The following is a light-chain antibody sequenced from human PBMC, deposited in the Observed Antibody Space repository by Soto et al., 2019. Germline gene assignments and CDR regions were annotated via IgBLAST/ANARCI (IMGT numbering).Light chain of an antibody. Sequence: EIVMTQSPATLSVSPGERATLSCRASHSVSSRLAWYPQKPGQAPRLLIYGASTRATGLPARFSGSGCGTEFTLAISSLQSEDFAVYYCQHYANWPLTFGGGTKVEIK. V-gene: IGKV3-15*01. CDR2: GAS. CDR3: QHYANWPLT. CDR1: HSVSSR. J-gene: IGKJ4*01.